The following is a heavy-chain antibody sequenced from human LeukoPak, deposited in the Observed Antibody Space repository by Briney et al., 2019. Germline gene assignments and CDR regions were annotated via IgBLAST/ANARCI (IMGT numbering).Heavy chain of an antibody. J-gene: IGHJ4*02. Sequence: GGSLRLSCAASGFTFSSYAMHWVRQAPGKGLEWVAVTSYDGSYIYYPDSVKGRFTISRDNPKNTLYLQMNSLGPEDTALYYCARGRDYCSDYWGQGTLVTVSS. CDR3: ARGRDYCSDY. D-gene: IGHD2-15*01. CDR2: TSYDGSYI. CDR1: GFTFSSYA. V-gene: IGHV3-30*04.